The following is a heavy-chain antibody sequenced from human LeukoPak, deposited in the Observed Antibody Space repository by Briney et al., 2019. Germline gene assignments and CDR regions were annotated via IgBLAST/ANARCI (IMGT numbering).Heavy chain of an antibody. Sequence: PGGSLRLSCAASGFTFSSYAMSWVRQAPGKGLEWVGRIKSKTDGGTTDYAAPVKGRFTISRGDSKNTLYLQMNSLKTEDTAVYYCTAAQISPRYSGYDTTDYWGQGSLVTVSS. D-gene: IGHD5-12*01. CDR3: TAAQISPRYSGYDTTDY. J-gene: IGHJ4*02. CDR1: GFTFSSYA. CDR2: IKSKTDGGTT. V-gene: IGHV3-15*01.